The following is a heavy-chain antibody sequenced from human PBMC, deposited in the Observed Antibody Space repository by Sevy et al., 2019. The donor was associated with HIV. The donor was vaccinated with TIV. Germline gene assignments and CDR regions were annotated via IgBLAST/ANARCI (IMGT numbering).Heavy chain of an antibody. Sequence: GGSLRLSCMASGFTFSNYALTWVRQAPGKGLEWVSSITGSGTNSYFADSVKGRFTLSRDNSKNMLYLLMDGLRAEDTAIYFCAKALFQDYYDSCGYYYDSWGQGTLVTVSS. J-gene: IGHJ5*01. CDR3: AKALFQDYYDSCGYYYDS. V-gene: IGHV3-23*01. CDR2: ITGSGTNS. D-gene: IGHD3-22*01. CDR1: GFTFSNYA.